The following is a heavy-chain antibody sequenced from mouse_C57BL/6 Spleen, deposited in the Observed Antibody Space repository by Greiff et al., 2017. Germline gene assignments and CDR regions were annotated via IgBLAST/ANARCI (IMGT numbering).Heavy chain of an antibody. V-gene: IGHV1-69*01. CDR3: ARGDYYGSSYEWYFDV. CDR1: GYTFTSYW. J-gene: IGHJ1*03. CDR2: IDPSDSYT. Sequence: VQLQQPGAELVMPGASVKLSCKASGYTFTSYWMHWVKQRPGQGLEWIGEIDPSDSYTNYNQKFKGKSTLTVDKSSSTAYMQLSSLTSEDSAVYYCARGDYYGSSYEWYFDVWGTGTTVTVST. D-gene: IGHD1-1*01.